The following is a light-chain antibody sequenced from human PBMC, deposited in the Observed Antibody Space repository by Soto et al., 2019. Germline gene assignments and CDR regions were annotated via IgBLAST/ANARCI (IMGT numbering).Light chain of an antibody. CDR2: GAS. V-gene: IGKV3-20*01. CDR1: QSVSNNY. J-gene: IGKJ1*01. CDR3: QRYGSSGT. Sequence: EIVLTQSPGTLSLSPGERATLSCRASQSVSNNYLAWYQQKPGQAPRLLIYGASNRATGIPDRFSGSGSGTDFTLTISRLEPEDFAVYYCQRYGSSGTFGKGTKVDI.